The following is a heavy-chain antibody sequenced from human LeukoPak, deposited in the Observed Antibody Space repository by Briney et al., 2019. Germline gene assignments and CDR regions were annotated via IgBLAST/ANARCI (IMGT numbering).Heavy chain of an antibody. V-gene: IGHV3-30*04. D-gene: IGHD6-13*01. CDR1: GFTFSSYA. Sequence: PGGSLRLSCAASGFTFSSYAMHWVRQAPGKGLEWVAVISYDGSNKYYADSVKGRFTISRDNSKNTLYLQMNSLRAEDTAVYYCARDDRIAAAGTFDYWGQGTLVTVSS. CDR2: ISYDGSNK. CDR3: ARDDRIAAAGTFDY. J-gene: IGHJ4*02.